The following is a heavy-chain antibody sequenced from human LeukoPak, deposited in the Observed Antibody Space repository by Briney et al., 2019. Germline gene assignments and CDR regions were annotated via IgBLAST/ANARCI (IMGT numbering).Heavy chain of an antibody. CDR1: GFSFSSYE. CDR3: ARGDGNYGDYVPPSP. D-gene: IGHD4-17*01. Sequence: GGSLRLSCAASGFSFSSYEMNWVRQAPGKGLEWISYISASGTLTHYADSVEGRFTISRDNAKNSLYLQMNSLRGEDTAVYYCARGDGNYGDYVPPSPWGQGTLVTVSS. CDR2: ISASGTLT. J-gene: IGHJ5*02. V-gene: IGHV3-48*03.